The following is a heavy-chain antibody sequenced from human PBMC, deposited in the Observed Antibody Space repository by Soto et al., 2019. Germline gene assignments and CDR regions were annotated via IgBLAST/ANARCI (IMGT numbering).Heavy chain of an antibody. CDR2: ISGSGDST. Sequence: EVQLLESGGGLVQPGGYLRLSCAASGFTFSSYAMSWVRQAPGKGLEWVSGISGSGDSTYYADSVKGRFTISRDNSNNTLYLQMNSLRAEDTAVYYCAKGVPGIAVAGTGYFQHWGQGTLVTVSS. CDR1: GFTFSSYA. V-gene: IGHV3-23*01. CDR3: AKGVPGIAVAGTGYFQH. D-gene: IGHD6-19*01. J-gene: IGHJ1*01.